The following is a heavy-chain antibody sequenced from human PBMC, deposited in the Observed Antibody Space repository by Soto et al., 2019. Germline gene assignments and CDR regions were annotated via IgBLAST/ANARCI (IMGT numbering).Heavy chain of an antibody. CDR3: TKEHDYGYYGWFDP. V-gene: IGHV3-23*01. D-gene: IGHD4-17*01. J-gene: IGHJ5*02. CDR2: ITNSGGST. Sequence: PGGSLRLSCVASVFAFNSYAMTWVRQAPGKGLERVSTITNSGGSTYYADSVKGRFTISRDNSKNTLYMQMTTLTAEDTAIYYCTKEHDYGYYGWFDPWGQGTLVTVSS. CDR1: VFAFNSYA.